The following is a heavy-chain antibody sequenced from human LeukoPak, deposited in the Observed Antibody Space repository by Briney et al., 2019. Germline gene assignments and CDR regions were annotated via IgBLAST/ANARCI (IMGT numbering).Heavy chain of an antibody. CDR1: GYIFTSYG. V-gene: IGHV1-18*01. CDR3: ARDINGYYYDSHGYYPTDL. CDR2: ISVYNGNT. Sequence: ASVKVSCKASGYIFTSYGISWVRQAPGQGLEWMGRISVYNGNTTYPQRLQGRVTMTTDTSTTTAYMELRSLRSDDTAVYYCARDINGYYYDSHGYYPTDLWGQGTLVTVSS. D-gene: IGHD3-22*01. J-gene: IGHJ5*02.